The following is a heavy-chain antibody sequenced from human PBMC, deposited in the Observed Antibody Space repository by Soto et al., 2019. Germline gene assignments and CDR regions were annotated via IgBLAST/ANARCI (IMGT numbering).Heavy chain of an antibody. CDR1: GGTFSSYA. J-gene: IGHJ6*02. V-gene: IGHV1-69*13. CDR2: IIPIFGTA. Sequence: GSSVKVSCKASGGTFSSYAISWVRQAPGQGLEWMGGIIPIFGTANYAQKFQGRVTITADESTSTAYMELSSLRSEDTAVYYCATVRIAARLMDVWGQGTTVTVSS. CDR3: ATVRIAARLMDV. D-gene: IGHD6-6*01.